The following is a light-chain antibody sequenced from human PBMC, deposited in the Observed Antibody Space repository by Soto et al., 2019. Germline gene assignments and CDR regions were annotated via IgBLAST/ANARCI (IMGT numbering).Light chain of an antibody. Sequence: AIQLTQSPSSLSASVGDRVTITCRASQGLNSNLAWYQQKPGKAPKLLMYAASTLQKGVPSRFSGNGSGTDFTLTISSLQPEAFATYYCQQSSNYFTFGPGTKVDI. CDR3: QQSSNYFT. CDR2: AAS. V-gene: IGKV1D-13*01. J-gene: IGKJ3*01. CDR1: QGLNSN.